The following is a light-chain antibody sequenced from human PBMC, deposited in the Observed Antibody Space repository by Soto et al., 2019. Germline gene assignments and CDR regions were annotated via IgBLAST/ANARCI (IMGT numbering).Light chain of an antibody. J-gene: IGKJ4*02. CDR2: GAS. V-gene: IGKV3D-20*02. Sequence: EIVMTQSPGTLSLSPGETATLSCRASQSVSSNYVAWFHQKPGQAPRLLIYGASNRATGTPDRFSGSGSGTDFTLTISSLEPEDFAVYFCQQRSSWPLTFGGGTKVDIK. CDR3: QQRSSWPLT. CDR1: QSVSSNY.